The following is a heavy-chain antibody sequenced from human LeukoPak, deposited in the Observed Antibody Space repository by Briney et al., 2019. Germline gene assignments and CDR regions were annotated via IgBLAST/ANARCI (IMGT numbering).Heavy chain of an antibody. J-gene: IGHJ5*02. CDR2: INHSGST. CDR1: GGSFSGYY. CDR3: ARAGYCSSTSCYWYWFDP. V-gene: IGHV4-34*01. D-gene: IGHD2-2*01. Sequence: SETLSLTCAVYGGSFSGYYWSWIRQPPGKGLEWIGEINHSGSTNYNPSLKSRVTISVDTSKNQFSLKLSSVTAADTAVYYCARAGYCSSTSCYWYWFDPWGQGTLVTVSS.